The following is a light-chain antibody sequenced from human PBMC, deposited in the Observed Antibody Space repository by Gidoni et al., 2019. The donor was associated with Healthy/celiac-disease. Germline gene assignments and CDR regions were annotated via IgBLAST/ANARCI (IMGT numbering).Light chain of an antibody. V-gene: IGKV1-39*01. Sequence: DIQMTQSPSSLSASVGDRVTITCRASQRISSYVNWYQQKPGKAPKLLIYAASSLQSGVPSRFSGSGSGTDFTLTISSLQPEDFATYYCQQSYSTPPTFGQGTKLEIK. CDR1: QRISSY. CDR3: QQSYSTPPT. CDR2: AAS. J-gene: IGKJ2*01.